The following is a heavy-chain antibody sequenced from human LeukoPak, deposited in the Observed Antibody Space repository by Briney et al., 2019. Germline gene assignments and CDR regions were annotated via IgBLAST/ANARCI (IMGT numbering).Heavy chain of an antibody. Sequence: PSETLSLTCAVYGGSFSGYYWSWIRQPPGKGLEWIGEINHSGSTNYNPSLKSRVTISVDTSKNQFSLKLSSVTAADTAVYYCARGHSYYYGSGSYYPPRFDYWGQGTLVTVSS. V-gene: IGHV4-34*01. CDR3: ARGHSYYYGSGSYYPPRFDY. J-gene: IGHJ4*02. CDR2: INHSGST. CDR1: GGSFSGYY. D-gene: IGHD3-10*01.